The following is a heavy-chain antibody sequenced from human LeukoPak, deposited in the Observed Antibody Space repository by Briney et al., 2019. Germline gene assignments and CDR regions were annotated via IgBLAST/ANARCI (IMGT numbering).Heavy chain of an antibody. CDR3: ARAPFSERRVGATDQVDY. Sequence: SVKVSCKASGGTFSSYAISWVRQAPGQGLEWMGRIIPILGIANYAQKFQGRVTITADKSTSTAYMGLSSLRSEDTAVYYCARAPFSERRVGATDQVDYWGQGTLVTVSS. J-gene: IGHJ4*02. CDR1: GGTFSSYA. CDR2: IIPILGIA. D-gene: IGHD1-26*01. V-gene: IGHV1-69*04.